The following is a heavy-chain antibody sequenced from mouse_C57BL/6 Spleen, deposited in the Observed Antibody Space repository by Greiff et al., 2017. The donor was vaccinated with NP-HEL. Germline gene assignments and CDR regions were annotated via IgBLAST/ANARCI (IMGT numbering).Heavy chain of an antibody. V-gene: IGHV14-1*01. CDR1: GFNINDYY. Sequence: VHVKQSGAELVRPGASVKLSCTASGFNINDYYMHWVKQRPEQGLEWIGRIDPEDGDTEYAPKFQGKATMTADTSSNTAYQQLSSLTSEDTAVYYCTTPGPYAMDYWGQGTSVTVSS. J-gene: IGHJ4*01. CDR3: TTPGPYAMDY. CDR2: IDPEDGDT.